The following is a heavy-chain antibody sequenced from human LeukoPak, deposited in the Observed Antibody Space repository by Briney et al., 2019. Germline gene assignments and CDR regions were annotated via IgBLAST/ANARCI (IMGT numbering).Heavy chain of an antibody. V-gene: IGHV3-48*04. CDR1: GFTFSSYS. CDR2: ISSSSSTI. Sequence: GGSLRLSCAASGFTFSSYSMNWVRQAPGKGLEWVSYISSSSSTIYYADSVKGRFTISRDNAKNSLYLQMNSLRAEDTAVYYCANISRIAVAGTGVWGKGTTVTVSS. CDR3: ANISRIAVAGTGV. D-gene: IGHD6-19*01. J-gene: IGHJ6*04.